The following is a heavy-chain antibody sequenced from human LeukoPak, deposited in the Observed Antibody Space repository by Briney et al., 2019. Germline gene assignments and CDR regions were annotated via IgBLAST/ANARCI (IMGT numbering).Heavy chain of an antibody. D-gene: IGHD2-2*01. CDR3: ARDGQQSSPYAYDY. J-gene: IGHJ4*02. CDR1: GFTVSSNY. CDR2: IYSGGST. Sequence: GGSLRLSCAASGFTVSSNYMSWVRQAPGKGLEWVSVIYSGGSTYYADTVRGRFTISRDTSKNTLYLEMNSLRAEDTAIYYCARDGQQSSPYAYDYWGQGTLVTVSS. V-gene: IGHV3-53*01.